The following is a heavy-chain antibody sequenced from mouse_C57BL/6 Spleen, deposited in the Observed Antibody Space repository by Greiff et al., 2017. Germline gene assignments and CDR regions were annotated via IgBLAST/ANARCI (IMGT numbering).Heavy chain of an antibody. J-gene: IGHJ2*01. D-gene: IGHD2-4*01. V-gene: IGHV5-4*01. CDR2: ISDGGSYT. CDR1: GFTFSSYA. Sequence: DVMLVESGGGLVKPGGSLKLSCAASGFTFSSYAMSWVRQTPEKRLEWVATISDGGSYTYYPDNVKGRFTISRDNAKNNLYLQMSHLKSEDTAMYYCARDTPYDDSLFDYWGQGTTLTVSS. CDR3: ARDTPYDDSLFDY.